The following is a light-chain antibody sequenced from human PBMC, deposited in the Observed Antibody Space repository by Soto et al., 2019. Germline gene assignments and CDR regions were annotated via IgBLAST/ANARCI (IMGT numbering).Light chain of an antibody. CDR3: QQYGSSLYT. CDR1: QSVSSSY. V-gene: IGKV3-20*01. CDR2: GTS. Sequence: EIVLKKSPGTLSLSPGEIATLSCRASQSVSSSYLAWYQQKPGQAPRLLIYGTSTRATGIPDRFSGSGSGTDFILTISRLEPEDFAVYYCQQYGSSLYTFGQGTKLEIK. J-gene: IGKJ2*01.